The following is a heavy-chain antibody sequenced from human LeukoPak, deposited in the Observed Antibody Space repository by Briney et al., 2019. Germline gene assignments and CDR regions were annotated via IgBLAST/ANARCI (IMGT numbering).Heavy chain of an antibody. Sequence: GESLKISFKGSGYSFTSYWIGWVRRMPGKGLEWMGIIYPGDSDTRYSPSFQGQVTISADKSLSTAYLQCSSLKASDTAMYYCARRLYSGSYSDYWGQGTLVTVSS. V-gene: IGHV5-51*01. CDR1: GYSFTSYW. D-gene: IGHD1-26*01. CDR3: ARRLYSGSYSDY. CDR2: IYPGDSDT. J-gene: IGHJ4*02.